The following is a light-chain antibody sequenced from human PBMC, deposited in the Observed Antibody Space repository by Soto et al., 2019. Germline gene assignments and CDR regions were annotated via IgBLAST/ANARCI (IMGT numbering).Light chain of an antibody. Sequence: DIQLTQSPSFLSASVGDTVAITCRASQDISRSLAWYQQKPGKAPRLLIYGASTLQSDVPSRFSGSGSGTEFTRTINSLQPEDFASYYCQQFTSYPLTFGGGAKVEIK. CDR1: QDISRS. CDR3: QQFTSYPLT. V-gene: IGKV1-9*01. J-gene: IGKJ4*01. CDR2: GAS.